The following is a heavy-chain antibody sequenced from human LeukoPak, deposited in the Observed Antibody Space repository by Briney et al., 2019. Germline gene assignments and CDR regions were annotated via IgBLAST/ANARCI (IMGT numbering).Heavy chain of an antibody. CDR1: GFTFSSCS. CDR2: ISSSSSTI. CDR3: ARGSGTGTTTLGY. D-gene: IGHD1-7*01. J-gene: IGHJ4*02. V-gene: IGHV3-48*01. Sequence: GGSLRLSCAASGFTFSSCSMNWVRQAPGKGLEWVSYISSSSSTIYYADSVKGRFTISRDNAKNSLYLQMNSLRAEDTAVYYCARGSGTGTTTLGYWGQGTLVTVSS.